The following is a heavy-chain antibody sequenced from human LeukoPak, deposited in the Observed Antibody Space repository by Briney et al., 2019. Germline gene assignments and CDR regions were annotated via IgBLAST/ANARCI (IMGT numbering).Heavy chain of an antibody. D-gene: IGHD3-10*01. J-gene: IGHJ4*02. CDR2: ISGSGGST. Sequence: PGGSLRLSCAASGFTFSSYAMSWVRQAPGKGLEWVSAISGSGGSTYYADSVKGRFTISRDNSKNTLYLQMNSLRAEDTAVYCCAKVGPQYYYGSGSSFFDYWGRGTLVTVSS. V-gene: IGHV3-23*01. CDR3: AKVGPQYYYGSGSSFFDY. CDR1: GFTFSSYA.